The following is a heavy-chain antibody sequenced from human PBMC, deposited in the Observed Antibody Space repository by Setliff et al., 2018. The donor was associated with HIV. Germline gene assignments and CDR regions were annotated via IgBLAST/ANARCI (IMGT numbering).Heavy chain of an antibody. Sequence: SETLSLTCTVSGASISSSTDYWGWIRQSPGKGLEWIGSRYHSGSTYYNPSLKSRVTISVDTSKNQFSLKLSSVTAADTAVYYCARGRGYYDSSGYLALDAFDIWGQGTMVTVSS. V-gene: IGHV4-39*01. J-gene: IGHJ3*02. D-gene: IGHD3-22*01. CDR1: GASISSSTDY. CDR2: RYHSGST. CDR3: ARGRGYYDSSGYLALDAFDI.